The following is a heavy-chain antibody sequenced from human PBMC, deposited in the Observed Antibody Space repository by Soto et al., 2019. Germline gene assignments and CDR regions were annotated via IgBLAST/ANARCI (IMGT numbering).Heavy chain of an antibody. CDR2: ISYDGSNK. V-gene: IGHV3-30-3*01. D-gene: IGHD6-13*01. Sequence: QVQLVESGGGVVQPGRSLRLSCAASGFTFSSYAMHWVRQAPGKGLEWVAVISYDGSNKYYADSVKGRFTISRDNSKNTLYLHMNSLRAEDTAVYYCARHSSSWYFFDYWGQGTLVTVSS. J-gene: IGHJ4*02. CDR3: ARHSSSWYFFDY. CDR1: GFTFSSYA.